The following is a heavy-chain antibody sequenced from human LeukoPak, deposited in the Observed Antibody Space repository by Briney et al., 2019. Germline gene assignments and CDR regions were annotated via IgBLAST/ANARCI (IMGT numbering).Heavy chain of an antibody. CDR2: ISSSATNI. CDR3: AKDHTPAFTFGGVIALFDY. J-gene: IGHJ4*02. Sequence: GGSLRLSCAASGFTFSNYYMSWIRQAPGKGLEWISYISSSATNIQYADSVKGRFTISRDNSKNTLYLQMNSLRAEDTAVYYCAKDHTPAFTFGGVIALFDYWGQGTLVTVSS. CDR1: GFTFSNYY. V-gene: IGHV3-11*01. D-gene: IGHD3-16*02.